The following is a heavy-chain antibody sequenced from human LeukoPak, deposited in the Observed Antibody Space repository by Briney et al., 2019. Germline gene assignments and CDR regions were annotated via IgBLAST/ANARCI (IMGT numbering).Heavy chain of an antibody. V-gene: IGHV3-43D*03. J-gene: IGHJ4*02. D-gene: IGHD4/OR15-4a*01. CDR3: ARRAGAYSHPYDY. CDR2: ISWDGGST. CDR1: GFTFDDYA. Sequence: GGSLRLSCAASGFTFDDYAMHWVRQAPGKGLEWVSLISWDGGSTYYADSVKGRFTISRDHSKNTLYLQMNSLRAEDTAVYYCARRAGAYSHPYDYWGQGTLVTVSS.